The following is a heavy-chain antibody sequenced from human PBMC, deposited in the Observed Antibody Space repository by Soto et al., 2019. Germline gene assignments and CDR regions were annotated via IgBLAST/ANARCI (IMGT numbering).Heavy chain of an antibody. J-gene: IGHJ2*01. D-gene: IGHD4-17*01. V-gene: IGHV1-69*08. CDR2: IIHALGTT. CDR1: GGPFSSHT. CDR3: ARPDFGDYWYFDR. Sequence: QDQLVQSGAEVKKPGSSVKVSCKAFGGPFSSHTFSWVRQAPGQGLEWMGRIIHALGTTTYAQKFQGRVTITADESVTTVYMELNSLRTEDTAVYYCARPDFGDYWYFDRWGRGTLVTVSS.